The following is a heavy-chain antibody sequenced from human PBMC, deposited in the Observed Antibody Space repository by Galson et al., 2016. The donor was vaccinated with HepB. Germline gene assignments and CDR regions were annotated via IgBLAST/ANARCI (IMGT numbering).Heavy chain of an antibody. CDR1: GFFFSNLV. CDR3: AKRMSYSYYYAMDI. J-gene: IGHJ6*02. V-gene: IGHV3-23*01. D-gene: IGHD2-15*01. Sequence: SLRLSCAASGFFFSNLVMTWVRQAPGKGLEWVSDISDNTAGTKYADSVKGRFTISRDNSKNTVYLQVNSLRGEDTALYYCAKRMSYSYYYAMDIWGQGTTVTVPS. CDR2: ISDNTAGT.